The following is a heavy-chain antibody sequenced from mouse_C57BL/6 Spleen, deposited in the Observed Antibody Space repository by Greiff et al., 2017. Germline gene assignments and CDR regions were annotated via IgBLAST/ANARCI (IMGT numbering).Heavy chain of an antibody. Sequence: VQLQQPGPELVMPGASVKISCKASGYAFSSSWMNWVKQRPGKGLEWIGRIYPGDGDTNYNGKFKGKATLPADTSSSTAYMHLSSLTSEDSAVYYCARCGYGLYYAMDYWGQGTSVTVSS. D-gene: IGHD2-2*01. CDR2: IYPGDGDT. CDR1: GYAFSSSW. J-gene: IGHJ4*01. V-gene: IGHV1-82*01. CDR3: ARCGYGLYYAMDY.